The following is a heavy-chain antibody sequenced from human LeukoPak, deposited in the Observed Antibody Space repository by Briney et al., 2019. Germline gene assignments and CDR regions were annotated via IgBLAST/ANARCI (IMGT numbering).Heavy chain of an antibody. D-gene: IGHD4-23*01. Sequence: SETLSLTCTVSCGSTNSYYWSWIRQPAGKGLEWIGRIYSSGSTNYNPSLKSRVSMSVDTSKNQFSLKLTSVTAADTAVYYCARGGKATVVTMWGQGILVTVSS. J-gene: IGHJ4*02. CDR3: ARGGKATVVTM. CDR1: CGSTNSYY. CDR2: IYSSGST. V-gene: IGHV4-4*07.